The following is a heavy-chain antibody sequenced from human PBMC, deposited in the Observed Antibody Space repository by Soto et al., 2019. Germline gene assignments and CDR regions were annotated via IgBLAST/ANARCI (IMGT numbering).Heavy chain of an antibody. Sequence: EVQLVESGGGLVQPGGSLKLSCAASGFTFSGSAMHWVRQASGKGLEWVGRIRSKANSYATAYAAAVKGRFTISRDDSTNTPYLQMNSMKTEDTAVYYCTRRSPNSGYAPGYYGMDVWGQGTTVTVSS. CDR3: TRRSPNSGYAPGYYGMDV. V-gene: IGHV3-73*02. D-gene: IGHD5-12*01. CDR2: IRSKANSYAT. CDR1: GFTFSGSA. J-gene: IGHJ6*02.